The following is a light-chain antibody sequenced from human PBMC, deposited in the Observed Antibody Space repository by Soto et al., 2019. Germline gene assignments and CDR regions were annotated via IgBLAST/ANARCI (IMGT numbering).Light chain of an antibody. V-gene: IGKV4-1*01. CDR1: QNILDSGKNNNY. Sequence: DIVMTKSPDSLAVSLGERATFNCKCSQNILDSGKNNNYLTWYQQKSGDPPNLLIYWASLREPGAPDRFTGSGSGTDFTLTISSLQAEDVAVYYCQQYFTSPWTFGQGTKVDIK. CDR2: WAS. CDR3: QQYFTSPWT. J-gene: IGKJ1*01.